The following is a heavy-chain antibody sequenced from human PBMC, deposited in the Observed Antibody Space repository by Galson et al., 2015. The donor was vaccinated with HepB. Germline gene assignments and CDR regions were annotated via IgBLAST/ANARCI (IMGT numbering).Heavy chain of an antibody. D-gene: IGHD1-26*01. CDR3: ARGAENSSWETRWVNYFDY. J-gene: IGHJ4*02. CDR1: GFTFSSYS. V-gene: IGHV3-48*01. Sequence: SLRLSCAASGFTFSSYSMNWVRQAPGKGLEWVSYISSSSSTIYYADSVKGRFTISRDNAKNSLYLQMNSLRAEDTAVYYCARGAENSSWETRWVNYFDYWGQGTLVTVSS. CDR2: ISSSSSTI.